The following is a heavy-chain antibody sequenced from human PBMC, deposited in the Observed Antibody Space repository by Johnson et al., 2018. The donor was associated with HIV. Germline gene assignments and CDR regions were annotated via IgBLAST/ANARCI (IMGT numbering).Heavy chain of an antibody. CDR3: ARDRKWVAARSGDAFDI. CDR1: GFTFSSFG. Sequence: EMHLVESGGGVVQPGGSLRLSCAASGFTFSSFGMHWVRQAPGKGLVWVSRINSDGSSTRYADSVKGRFTISRDNAKNTLYLQMNSLRAEDTAVYYCARDRKWVAARSGDAFDIWGQGTMVTVSS. D-gene: IGHD6-6*01. CDR2: INSDGSST. V-gene: IGHV3-74*01. J-gene: IGHJ3*02.